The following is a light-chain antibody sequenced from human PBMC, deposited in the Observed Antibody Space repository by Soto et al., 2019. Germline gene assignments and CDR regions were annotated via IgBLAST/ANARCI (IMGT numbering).Light chain of an antibody. Sequence: EIVLTQSPATLSLSPGERATLSCRASQSVSSYLAWYQQKPGQAPRLLIYDASNRATGIPARFSGSGSRTDFTLTISSLEPEDFAVYYCQQRSNWPPGTFGGGTKVEIK. J-gene: IGKJ4*01. CDR1: QSVSSY. CDR3: QQRSNWPPGT. V-gene: IGKV3-11*01. CDR2: DAS.